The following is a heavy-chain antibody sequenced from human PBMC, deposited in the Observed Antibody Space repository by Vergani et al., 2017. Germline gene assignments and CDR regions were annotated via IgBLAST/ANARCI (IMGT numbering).Heavy chain of an antibody. Sequence: QVQLQESGPGLVKPSETLSLTCTVSGSSISSYYWSWIRQPPGKGLEWIGYIYYSGSTNYNPSLKSRVTISVDTSKNQFSLKLSSVTAADTAVYYCARDSKYYYGSGSYPLCYYYGMDVWGQGTTVTVSS. CDR3: ARDSKYYYGSGSYPLCYYYGMDV. CDR1: GSSISSYY. CDR2: IYYSGST. J-gene: IGHJ6*02. D-gene: IGHD3-10*01. V-gene: IGHV4-59*01.